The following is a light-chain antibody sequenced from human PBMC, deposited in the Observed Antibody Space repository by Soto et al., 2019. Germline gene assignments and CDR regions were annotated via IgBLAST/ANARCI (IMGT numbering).Light chain of an antibody. V-gene: IGKV1-17*02. CDR1: QDIRND. CDR3: LQHNTYPRT. Sequence: DIQMTQSPSSLSAFVGDRVTITCRASQDIRNDLGWYQHKPGNAPKRLIYVASRLQNGVPSRFSGSGSGTEFTLTISNLQPEDFATYFCLQHNTYPRTFGQGTKV. CDR2: VAS. J-gene: IGKJ1*01.